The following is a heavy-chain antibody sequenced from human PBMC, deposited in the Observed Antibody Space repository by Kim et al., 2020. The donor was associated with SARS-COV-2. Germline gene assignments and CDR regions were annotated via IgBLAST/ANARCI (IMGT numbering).Heavy chain of an antibody. D-gene: IGHD4-17*01. V-gene: IGHV3-73*01. Sequence: YASSVTARFTISRDDSTNTVYLQMHSMKTDDTAVYFCSRHGGKPGDRGFDNWGQGTMATVPS. J-gene: IGHJ4*02. CDR3: SRHGGKPGDRGFDN.